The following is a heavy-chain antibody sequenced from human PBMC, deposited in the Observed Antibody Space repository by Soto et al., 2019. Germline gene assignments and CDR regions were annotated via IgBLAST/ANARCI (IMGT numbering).Heavy chain of an antibody. V-gene: IGHV4-59*01. CDR2: IYYSGST. CDR1: GGSISSYY. J-gene: IGHJ6*03. D-gene: IGHD2-2*02. Sequence: SETLSLTCTVSGGSISSYYWSWIRQPPGKGLEWIGYIYYSGSTNYNPSLKSRVTISVDTSKNQFSLKLSSVTAADTAVYYCAGIPAYYYYYYMDVWGKGTTVTVSS. CDR3: AGIPAYYYYYYMDV.